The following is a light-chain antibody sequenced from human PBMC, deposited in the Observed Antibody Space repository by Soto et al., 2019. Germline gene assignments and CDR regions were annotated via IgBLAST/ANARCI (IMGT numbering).Light chain of an antibody. V-gene: IGKV1-12*01. Sequence: DIQMTQSPSSVSASVGDRVTITCRASRNISNWLAWYQQKPGQAPNLLIYAASSMHAGIPSRFSGSGSGTDFTLSISSLRPEDFATYFCQQFASFPLTFGGGTKVEIK. CDR2: AAS. CDR3: QQFASFPLT. J-gene: IGKJ4*01. CDR1: RNISNW.